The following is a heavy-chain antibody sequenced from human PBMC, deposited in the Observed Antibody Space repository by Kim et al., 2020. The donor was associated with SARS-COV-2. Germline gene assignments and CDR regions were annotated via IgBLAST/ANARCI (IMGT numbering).Heavy chain of an antibody. CDR1: GGSISSGGFY. D-gene: IGHD3-22*01. J-gene: IGHJ3*02. Sequence: SETLSLTCTVSGGSISSGGFYWSWIREHPGKGLEWIGYIYYSGSTYYNPSLKSRVTISVDTSKNQFSLKLSSVTAADTAVYYCARARVVVVIDAFDIWGQGTMVTVSS. CDR3: ARARVVVVIDAFDI. V-gene: IGHV4-31*03. CDR2: IYYSGST.